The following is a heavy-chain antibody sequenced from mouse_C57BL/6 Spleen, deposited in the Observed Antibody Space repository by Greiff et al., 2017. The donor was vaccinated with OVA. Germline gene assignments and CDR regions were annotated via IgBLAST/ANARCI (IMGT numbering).Heavy chain of an antibody. V-gene: IGHV1-75*01. Sequence: QVQLQQSGPELVKPGASVKISCKASGYTFTDYYINWVKQRPGQGLEWIGWIFPGSGSTYYNEKFKGKATLTVDKSSSTAYMLLSSLTSEDSAVYFCARRGGQLRLLDYAMDYWGQGTSVTVSS. D-gene: IGHD3-2*02. CDR3: ARRGGQLRLLDYAMDY. J-gene: IGHJ4*01. CDR2: IFPGSGST. CDR1: GYTFTDYY.